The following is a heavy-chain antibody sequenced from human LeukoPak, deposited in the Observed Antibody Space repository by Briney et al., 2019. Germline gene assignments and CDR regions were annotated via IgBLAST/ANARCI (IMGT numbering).Heavy chain of an antibody. J-gene: IGHJ5*02. D-gene: IGHD2-21*01. Sequence: GASVHVSCQASGYSFHDYYLHWARQAPGQGGAGVGWINPNRGGTRYAQKFQGRVTMTRDTSITTAYMELSSLRSDDTAMYYCARDTCVGVTCYNWFDPWGQGTLVTVSS. CDR3: ARDTCVGVTCYNWFDP. CDR2: INPNRGGT. V-gene: IGHV1-2*02. CDR1: GYSFHDYY.